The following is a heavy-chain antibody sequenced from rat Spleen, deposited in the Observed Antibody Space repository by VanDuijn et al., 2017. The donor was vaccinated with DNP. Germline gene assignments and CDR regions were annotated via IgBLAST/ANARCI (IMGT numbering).Heavy chain of an antibody. CDR2: ISASGGST. Sequence: EVQLVESGGGLVQPGRSMKLSCAASGFAFSTFPMAWVRQSATKGLEWVATISASGGSTYYRDSVKGRFTISRDNAKNTVYLQMNSLKSEDTATYYCARGSSSIYWYFDFWGPGTMVTVSS. CDR1: GFAFSTFP. J-gene: IGHJ1*01. D-gene: IGHD1-2*01. CDR3: ARGSSSIYWYFDF. V-gene: IGHV5-46*01.